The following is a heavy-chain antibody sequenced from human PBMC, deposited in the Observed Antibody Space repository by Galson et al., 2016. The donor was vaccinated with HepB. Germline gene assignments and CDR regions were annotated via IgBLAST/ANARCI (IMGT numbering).Heavy chain of an antibody. CDR2: ISGRGDAT. Sequence: SLRLSCATSGITFWSSAVTWGRQAPGKGPEWVSTISGRGDATFYTDGVRGRFTISRDHFKSTVYLQMTSLRTEDSAVYFCAKGGHFSFHDYWGQGTLVTVSS. CDR1: GITFWSSA. V-gene: IGHV3-23*01. J-gene: IGHJ4*02. D-gene: IGHD2-21*01. CDR3: AKGGHFSFHDY.